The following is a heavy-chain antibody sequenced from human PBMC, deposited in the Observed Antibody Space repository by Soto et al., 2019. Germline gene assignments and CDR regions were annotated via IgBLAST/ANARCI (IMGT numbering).Heavy chain of an antibody. V-gene: IGHV3-74*01. D-gene: IGHD6-13*01. J-gene: IGHJ5*02. Sequence: EVQLVESGGGLVQPGGSLRLSCAASGFTFSSYWMHWVRQAPGKGLVWVSRINSDGSSTSYADSVKGRFTISRDNAKNTLYLQMNSLSAEDTAVYYCARIQNGIAAAFSSPWGQGTLVTVSS. CDR3: ARIQNGIAAAFSSP. CDR1: GFTFSSYW. CDR2: INSDGSST.